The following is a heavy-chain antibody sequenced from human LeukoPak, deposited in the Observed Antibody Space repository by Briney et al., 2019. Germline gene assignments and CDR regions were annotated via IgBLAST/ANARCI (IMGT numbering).Heavy chain of an antibody. J-gene: IGHJ5*02. CDR1: GYTFTSYG. D-gene: IGHD6-13*01. Sequence: ASVKVSCKASGYTFTSYGISWVRQAPGQGLEWMGWISAYNGNTNYAQKLQGRVTMTTDTSTSTAYMELRSLRSDDTAVYYCGGTEQPAPWFDPWGQGTLVTVSS. CDR3: GGTEQPAPWFDP. CDR2: ISAYNGNT. V-gene: IGHV1-18*01.